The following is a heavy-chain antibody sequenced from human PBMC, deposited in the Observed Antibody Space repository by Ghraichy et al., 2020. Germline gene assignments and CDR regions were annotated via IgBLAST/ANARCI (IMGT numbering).Heavy chain of an antibody. V-gene: IGHV3-7*01. Sequence: GGSLRLSCAVSGFIFSNSWMSWVRQTPGKGLEWVANIKGDGSEIYYVDSVKGRFTISRDNAKNSLNLQMKSLRAEDTAVYYCARLIDRAPDYWGQGTLVTVSP. CDR3: ARLIDRAPDY. J-gene: IGHJ4*02. CDR1: GFIFSNSW. D-gene: IGHD3-22*01. CDR2: IKGDGSEI.